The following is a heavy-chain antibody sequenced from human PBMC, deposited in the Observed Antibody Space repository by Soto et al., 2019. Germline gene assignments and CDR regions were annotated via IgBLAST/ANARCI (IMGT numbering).Heavy chain of an antibody. J-gene: IGHJ3*02. CDR2: INAVNGNT. Sequence: ASVNVSCKASGYTLTSYAIHWVRQAPGQRLEWMGWINAVNGNTKYSQKFQGRVTITRDTSASTAYMELSSLRSEDTAVYYCARVRNLKYDFWSGYYPRDAFDIWGQGTMVTV. CDR3: ARVRNLKYDFWSGYYPRDAFDI. CDR1: GYTLTSYA. V-gene: IGHV1-3*01. D-gene: IGHD3-3*01.